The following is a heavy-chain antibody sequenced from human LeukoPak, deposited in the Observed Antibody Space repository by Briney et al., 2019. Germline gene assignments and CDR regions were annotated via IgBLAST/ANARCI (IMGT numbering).Heavy chain of an antibody. CDR3: ARGKGYSYGRDFDY. Sequence: SETLSLTCAVYGGSFSGYYWSWINQPPGKGLEWIGEINHSGSTNYNPSLKSRDTISVDTSKNQFSLKLSSVTAADTAVYYCARGKGYSYGRDFDYWGQGTLVTVSS. D-gene: IGHD5-18*01. CDR1: GGSFSGYY. V-gene: IGHV4-34*01. CDR2: INHSGST. J-gene: IGHJ4*02.